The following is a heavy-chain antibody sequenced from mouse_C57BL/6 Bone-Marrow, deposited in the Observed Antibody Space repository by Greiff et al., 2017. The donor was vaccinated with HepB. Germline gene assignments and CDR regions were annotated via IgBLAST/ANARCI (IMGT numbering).Heavy chain of an antibody. CDR2: ISNGGGST. CDR1: GFTFSDYY. J-gene: IGHJ4*01. CDR3: ARRDCSSSYYYAMDY. V-gene: IGHV5-12*01. Sequence: EVQLVESGGGLVQPGESLKLSCAASGFTFSDYYMYWVRQTPEKRLEWVAYISNGGGSTDYTENVKGRFTMSRDKAKNTLYLQMSRLKSEDTAMYYCARRDCSSSYYYAMDYWGQGTAVTVSS. D-gene: IGHD1-1*01.